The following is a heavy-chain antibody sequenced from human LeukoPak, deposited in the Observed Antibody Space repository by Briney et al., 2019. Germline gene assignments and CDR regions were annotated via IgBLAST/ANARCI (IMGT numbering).Heavy chain of an antibody. CDR3: ARVILGYCSGGSCPTVHFDY. Sequence: PSETLSLTCTVSGGSISSSGYYWGWIRQPPGKGLEWIGSIYYSGSTYYNPSLKSRVTISVDTSKNQFSLKLSSVTAADTAVYYCARVILGYCSGGSCPTVHFDYWGQGTLVTVSS. CDR1: GGSISSSGYY. CDR2: IYYSGST. V-gene: IGHV4-39*01. J-gene: IGHJ4*02. D-gene: IGHD2-15*01.